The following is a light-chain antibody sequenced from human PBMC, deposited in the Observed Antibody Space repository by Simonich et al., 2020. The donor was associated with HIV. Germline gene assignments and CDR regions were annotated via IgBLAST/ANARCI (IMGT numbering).Light chain of an antibody. V-gene: IGKV2-29*02. Sequence: DIVMTQTPLSLSVTPGQPASIPYKSSQSLLHSGGKTYLHWYLQRPGHSPQLIIYEVSIRFSGVPDRFSSSGSGTDFTLNISRVEAEDVGIYYCMQGINLPLTFGGGTKVEIK. CDR3: MQGINLPLT. CDR1: QSLLHSGGKTY. CDR2: EVS. J-gene: IGKJ4*01.